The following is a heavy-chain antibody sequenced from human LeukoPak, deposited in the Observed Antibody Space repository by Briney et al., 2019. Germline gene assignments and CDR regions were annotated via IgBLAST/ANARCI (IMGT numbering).Heavy chain of an antibody. J-gene: IGHJ6*02. CDR2: ISGNSGST. Sequence: PGGSLRLSCAASGFTFSSYAMSWVRQAPGKGLEWVSSISGNSGSTYYADSVKGRFTISRDNAKNSLYLQMNSLRAEDTAVYYCARDARGYSGYDYYYYYGMDVWGQGTTVTVS. V-gene: IGHV3-23*01. CDR1: GFTFSSYA. CDR3: ARDARGYSGYDYYYYYGMDV. D-gene: IGHD5-12*01.